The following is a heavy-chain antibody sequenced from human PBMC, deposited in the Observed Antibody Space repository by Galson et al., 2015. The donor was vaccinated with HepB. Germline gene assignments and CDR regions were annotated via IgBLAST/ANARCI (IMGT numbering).Heavy chain of an antibody. CDR3: AREVRYSSSWYNWFDP. Sequence: TLSLTCAVYGGSFSSYYWSWIRQPPGKGLEWIGYIYYSGSTNYNPSLKSRVTISVDTSKNQFSLKLSSVTAADTAVYYCAREVRYSSSWYNWFDPWGQGTLVTVSS. V-gene: IGHV4-59*01. D-gene: IGHD6-13*01. CDR1: GGSFSSYY. J-gene: IGHJ5*02. CDR2: IYYSGST.